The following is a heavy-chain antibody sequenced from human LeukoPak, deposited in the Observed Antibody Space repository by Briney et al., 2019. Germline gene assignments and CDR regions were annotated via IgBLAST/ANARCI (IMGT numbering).Heavy chain of an antibody. CDR1: GYTFTSYD. CDR3: ARDQCSGGSCYSLLQPFSADY. D-gene: IGHD2-15*01. J-gene: IGHJ4*02. CDR2: ISAYNGNT. Sequence: ASVKVSCKASGYTFTSYDINWVRQAPGQGLEWMGWISAYNGNTNNAQKLQGRVTMTTDTSTSTAYMELRSLRSDDTAVYYCARDQCSGGSCYSLLQPFSADYWGQGTLVTVSS. V-gene: IGHV1-18*01.